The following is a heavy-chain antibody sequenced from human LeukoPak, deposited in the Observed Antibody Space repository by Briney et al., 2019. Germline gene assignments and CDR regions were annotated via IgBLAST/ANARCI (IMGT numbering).Heavy chain of an antibody. V-gene: IGHV4-4*02. CDR3: ASGLRYYYDSSGYSAFDI. J-gene: IGHJ3*02. CDR2: VYHSGST. D-gene: IGHD3-22*01. CDR1: GGSISSSDW. Sequence: SETLSLTCAVSGGSISSSDWWSWVRQPPGKGLEWIGEVYHSGSTKHNPSLMSRVTMSVDKSKNQFSLRLSSVTAADTAVYYCASGLRYYYDSSGYSAFDIWGQGTMVTVSS.